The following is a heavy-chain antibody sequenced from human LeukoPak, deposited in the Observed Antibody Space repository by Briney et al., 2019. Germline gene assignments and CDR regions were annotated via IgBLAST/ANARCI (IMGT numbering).Heavy chain of an antibody. CDR2: IYYSGST. V-gene: IGHV4-39*01. D-gene: IGHD3-3*01. Sequence: SETLSLTCTVSGGSISSSSYYWGWIRQPPGKGLVWIGSIYYSGSTYYNPSLKSRVTISVDTSKNQFSLKLSSVAAADTAVYYCARQDHFWSGFAFDIWGQGTMVTVSS. CDR3: ARQDHFWSGFAFDI. CDR1: GGSISSSSYY. J-gene: IGHJ3*02.